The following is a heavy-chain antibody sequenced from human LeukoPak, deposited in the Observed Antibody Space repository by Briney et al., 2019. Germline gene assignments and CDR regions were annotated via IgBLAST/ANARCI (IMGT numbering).Heavy chain of an antibody. CDR1: GGSFSGYY. Sequence: KASETLSLTCAVYGGSFSGYYWSWIRQPPGKGLEWIGEINHSGSTNYNPSLKSRVTISVDTSKNQFSLKLSSVTAADTAVYYCAGMVRGVLYWGQGTLVTVSS. CDR2: INHSGST. V-gene: IGHV4-34*01. D-gene: IGHD3-10*01. J-gene: IGHJ4*02. CDR3: AGMVRGVLY.